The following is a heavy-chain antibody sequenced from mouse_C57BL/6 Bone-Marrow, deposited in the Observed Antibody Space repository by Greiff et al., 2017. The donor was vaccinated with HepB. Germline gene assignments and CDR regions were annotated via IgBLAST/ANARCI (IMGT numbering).Heavy chain of an antibody. CDR2: IYPGDGDT. Sequence: QVQLQQSGAELVKPGASVKISCKASGYAFSSYWMNWVKQRPGKGLEWIGQIYPGDGDTNYNGKFKGKATLTADKSSSTAYMQLSSLTSEDSAVYFDASYGTNVCYFDYWGQGTTLTVSS. V-gene: IGHV1-80*01. CDR3: ASYGTNVCYFDY. J-gene: IGHJ2*01. D-gene: IGHD2-1*01. CDR1: GYAFSSYW.